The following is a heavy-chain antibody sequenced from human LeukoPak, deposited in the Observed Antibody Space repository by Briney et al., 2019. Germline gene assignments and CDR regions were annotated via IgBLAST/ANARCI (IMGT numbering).Heavy chain of an antibody. CDR3: ARSNEGYCSGGSCYSGYYYYMDV. CDR1: GGSISSYY. D-gene: IGHD2-15*01. Sequence: KPSETLSLTCSVSGGSISSYYWSWIRQPPGKGLEWIGYIYFTGSTNYNPSLKSRATISIDTSQNQFSLKLSSVTAADTAVYYCARSNEGYCSGGSCYSGYYYYMDVWGKGTTVTVSS. J-gene: IGHJ6*03. CDR2: IYFTGST. V-gene: IGHV4-59*01.